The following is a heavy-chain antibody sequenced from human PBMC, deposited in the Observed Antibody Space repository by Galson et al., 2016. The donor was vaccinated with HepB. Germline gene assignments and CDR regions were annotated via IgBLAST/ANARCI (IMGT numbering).Heavy chain of an antibody. J-gene: IGHJ6*01. D-gene: IGHD2-15*01. CDR2: VSFDGSDK. CDR3: ADLGVGVAPPDIAGDYLDLGV. Sequence: SLRLSCAASGFTFSRYAMHWVRQAPGKGLEWVAVVSFDGSDKYYAESVKGRFTISRDNSKDTLYLQSKSLRPNDTAVYYCADLGVGVAPPDIAGDYLDLGVWGQGTTVTVSS. V-gene: IGHV3-30-3*01. CDR1: GFTFSRYA.